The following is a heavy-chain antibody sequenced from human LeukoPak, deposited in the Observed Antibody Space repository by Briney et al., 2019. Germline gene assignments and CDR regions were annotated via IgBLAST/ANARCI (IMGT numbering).Heavy chain of an antibody. V-gene: IGHV3-7*01. CDR2: IKQDGSDK. Sequence: GSLRLSCAASGFTFSNNWMTWVRQAPGKGLEWVATIKQDGSDKYYVNSVKGRFSISRDNARNSLYLQMNSLRAEDTAVYYCARDSKYFSIFXVMDYWGQGILVTVSS. D-gene: IGHD3-3*01. CDR1: GFTFSNNW. CDR3: ARDSKYFSIFXVMDY. J-gene: IGHJ4*02.